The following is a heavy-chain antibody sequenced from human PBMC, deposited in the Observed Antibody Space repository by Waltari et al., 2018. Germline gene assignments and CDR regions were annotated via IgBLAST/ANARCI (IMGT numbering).Heavy chain of an antibody. Sequence: EVQLLESGGGLVQPGGSLRLSCAASGFTFSSYAMSWVRQAPGKGVELVSGMSGSGGSTYYADAVKGRFTSSRDNSKNTLYLQMNSLRAEDTAVYYCAKGDSSSWYPVYWGQGTLVTVSS. CDR1: GFTFSSYA. V-gene: IGHV3-23*01. J-gene: IGHJ4*02. CDR2: MSGSGGST. CDR3: AKGDSSSWYPVY. D-gene: IGHD6-13*01.